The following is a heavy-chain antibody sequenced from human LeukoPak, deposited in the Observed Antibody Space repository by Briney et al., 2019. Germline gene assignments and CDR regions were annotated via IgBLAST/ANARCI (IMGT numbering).Heavy chain of an antibody. CDR1: GGSITSYY. J-gene: IGHJ5*02. Sequence: PSETLSLTCTVSGGSITSYYWSWIRQPPGKGLEWIGYIYNSGNTNYNPSLKSRVTISLDTSKNQFSLKLTPATAADTAIYYCASGGYCGTTSCYPKWFDPWGQGTLVTVSS. CDR3: ASGGYCGTTSCYPKWFDP. CDR2: IYNSGNT. D-gene: IGHD2-2*01. V-gene: IGHV4-59*01.